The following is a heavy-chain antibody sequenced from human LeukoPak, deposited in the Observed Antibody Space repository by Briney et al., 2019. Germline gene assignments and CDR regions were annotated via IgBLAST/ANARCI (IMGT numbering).Heavy chain of an antibody. J-gene: IGHJ4*02. CDR3: ARAFWSGYRMIHFDY. V-gene: IGHV1-69*02. Sequence: SVKVSCKASGGTFSSYTISWVRQAPGQGLEWMGRIIPILGIANYAQKFQGRVTITADKSTSTAYMELSSLRSEDTAVYYCARAFWSGYRMIHFDYWGQGTLVTVSS. CDR2: IIPILGIA. D-gene: IGHD3-3*01. CDR1: GGTFSSYT.